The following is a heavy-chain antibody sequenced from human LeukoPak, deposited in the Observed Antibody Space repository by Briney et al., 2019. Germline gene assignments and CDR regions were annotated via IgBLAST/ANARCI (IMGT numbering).Heavy chain of an antibody. J-gene: IGHJ5*02. CDR3: ARERRGRYCSGGSCDKNWFDP. Sequence: GGSLRLSCAASGFTFSSCGMHWVRQAPGKGLEWVAVIWYDGSNKYYADSVKGRFTISRDNSKNTLYLQMNSLRAEDTAVYYCARERRGRYCSGGSCDKNWFDPWGQGTLVTVSS. CDR1: GFTFSSCG. V-gene: IGHV3-33*01. D-gene: IGHD2-15*01. CDR2: IWYDGSNK.